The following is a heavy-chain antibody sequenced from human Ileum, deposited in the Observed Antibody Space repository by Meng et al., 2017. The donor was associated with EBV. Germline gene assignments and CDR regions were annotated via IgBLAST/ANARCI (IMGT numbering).Heavy chain of an antibody. J-gene: IGHJ4*02. V-gene: IGHV4-61*08. CDR3: ARERGGGDRGIH. CDR1: NGSVSSYGYY. D-gene: IGHD2-21*02. CDR2: MSYTGST. Sequence: QLQLQESGPGLVKPSETLSLTCSVSNGSVSSYGYYWTWIRQPPGKGLEWIGYMSYTGSTNYNSSLKSRVTISVDTSKNQFSLKLTSVTAADTAVYYCARERGGGDRGIHWGQGTLVTVSS.